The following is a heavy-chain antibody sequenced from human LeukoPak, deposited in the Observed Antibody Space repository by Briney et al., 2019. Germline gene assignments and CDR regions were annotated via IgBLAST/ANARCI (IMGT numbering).Heavy chain of an antibody. Sequence: PSETLSLTCTVSGYSISSGYYWGWIRQPPGKGLEWIGSIYRSGSPYYNPSLKSRVTISVDTSKNQFSLKLSSVTAADTAVYYCARELRSGGDIWGQGTMVTVSS. J-gene: IGHJ3*02. V-gene: IGHV4-38-2*02. CDR3: ARELRSGGDI. CDR2: IYRSGSP. D-gene: IGHD3-10*02. CDR1: GYSISSGYY.